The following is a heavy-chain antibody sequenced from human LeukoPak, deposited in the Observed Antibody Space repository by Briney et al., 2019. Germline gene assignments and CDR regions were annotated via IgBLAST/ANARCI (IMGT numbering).Heavy chain of an antibody. Sequence: ASVKVSCKASGGTFSSYAISWVRQAPGQGLEWMGGIIPIFGTANYAQKFQGRVTITADESTSTVYMELSSLRSEDTAVYYCARVEPGAQRFGAFDIWGQGTMVTVSS. J-gene: IGHJ3*02. CDR3: ARVEPGAQRFGAFDI. CDR1: GGTFSSYA. CDR2: IIPIFGTA. V-gene: IGHV1-69*13. D-gene: IGHD3-10*01.